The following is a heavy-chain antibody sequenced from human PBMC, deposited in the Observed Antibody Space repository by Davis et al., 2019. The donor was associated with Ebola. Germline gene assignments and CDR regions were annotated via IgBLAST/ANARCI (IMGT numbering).Heavy chain of an antibody. CDR1: GFIFSNHW. Sequence: PGGSLRLSCAASGFIFSNHWMSWVRQAPRKGLEWVANIREDGSEQYYMDSVKGRFTISRDNAKNSLYLQMNSLRAEDTAVYYCAGAVPPWGYGPDVWGKGTTVTVSS. J-gene: IGHJ6*04. V-gene: IGHV3-7*04. D-gene: IGHD3-16*01. CDR3: AGAVPPWGYGPDV. CDR2: IREDGSEQ.